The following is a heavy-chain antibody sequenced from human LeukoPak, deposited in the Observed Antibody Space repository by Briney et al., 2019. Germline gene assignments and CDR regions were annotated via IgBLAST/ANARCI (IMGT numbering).Heavy chain of an antibody. J-gene: IGHJ1*01. D-gene: IGHD2-21*02. CDR1: GFTFSSYS. Sequence: GGSLRLSCAAAGFTFSSYSMSWVRQAPGKVLEWVSAISGSGGSTYYADSVKGRFTISRDNSKNTLYLQMNSLITEDTAVYYCAKPTGEGLAYCGDNCIDYYQLWGQGTLVTVSS. CDR3: AKPTGEGLAYCGDNCIDYYQL. CDR2: ISGSGGST. V-gene: IGHV3-23*01.